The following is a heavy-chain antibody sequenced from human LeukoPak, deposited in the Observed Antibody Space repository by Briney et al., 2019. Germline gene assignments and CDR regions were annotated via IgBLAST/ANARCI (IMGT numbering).Heavy chain of an antibody. Sequence: GGSLRLSCAASGFPFHDHDMYWVRRTPGKGLEWVALISHGGGKEHYAESVKGRFTISRDNSRNTVYLQMSSLRSDDTAIYYCAKTLDGFWPQFDFWGQGTLLTVSS. D-gene: IGHD5-24*01. V-gene: IGHV3-30*18. CDR1: GFPFHDHD. CDR3: AKTLDGFWPQFDF. J-gene: IGHJ4*02. CDR2: ISHGGGKE.